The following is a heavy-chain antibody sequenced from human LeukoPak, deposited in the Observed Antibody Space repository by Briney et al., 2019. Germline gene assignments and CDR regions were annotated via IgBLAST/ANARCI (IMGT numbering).Heavy chain of an antibody. CDR3: ARVSSGWKKGLDY. CDR2: ISYDGSNK. D-gene: IGHD6-19*01. J-gene: IGHJ4*02. Sequence: GRSLRLSCAASGFTFRSYAMHWVRQAPGKGLEWVAVISYDGSNKYYADSVKGRFTISRDNSKNTLYLQMNSLRAEDTAVYYCARVSSGWKKGLDYWGQGTLVTVSS. V-gene: IGHV3-30*04. CDR1: GFTFRSYA.